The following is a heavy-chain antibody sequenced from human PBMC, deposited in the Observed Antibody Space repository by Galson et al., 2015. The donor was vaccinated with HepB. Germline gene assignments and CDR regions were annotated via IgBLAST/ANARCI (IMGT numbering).Heavy chain of an antibody. V-gene: IGHV3-74*01. CDR3: GGDSGY. D-gene: IGHD4-17*01. CDR2: IKNDGTGT. J-gene: IGHJ4*02. CDR1: GFTFSTYW. Sequence: SLRLSCAASGFTFSTYWMHWVRQAPGKGLVWVSRIKNDGTGTSYADSVKGRFTISRDGAKNTLYLQMNSLRAEDTAVYYCGGDSGYWGQGTLVTVSS.